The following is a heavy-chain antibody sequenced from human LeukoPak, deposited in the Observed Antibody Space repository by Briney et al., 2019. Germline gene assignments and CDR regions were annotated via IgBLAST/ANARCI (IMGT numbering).Heavy chain of an antibody. CDR3: ARDYGGGGGFDY. D-gene: IGHD4-23*01. Sequence: SETLTLTCTVSGGSISIGSYYWSWIRQPAGKGLEWLGCIYTSGSTNYNPALKSRVTISVDTSKNQFSLKLSSVTAADTAVYYCARDYGGGGGFDYWGQGTLVTVSS. CDR2: IYTSGST. V-gene: IGHV4-61*02. CDR1: GGSISIGSYY. J-gene: IGHJ4*02.